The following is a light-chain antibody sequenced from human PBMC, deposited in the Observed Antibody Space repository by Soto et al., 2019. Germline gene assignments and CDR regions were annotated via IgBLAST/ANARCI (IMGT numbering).Light chain of an antibody. V-gene: IGKV3-15*01. J-gene: IGKJ1*01. CDR3: QQYNNWPWT. CDR1: QSVTTK. CDR2: GAA. Sequence: EIVMTQSPATLSVSPGERATLSCRASQSVTTKLAWYQQKPGQAPRLLIYGAATRAAGSPARFSGSGSGTEFTLSISSLQSEDFAIYYCQQYNNWPWTFGHGTKVEIK.